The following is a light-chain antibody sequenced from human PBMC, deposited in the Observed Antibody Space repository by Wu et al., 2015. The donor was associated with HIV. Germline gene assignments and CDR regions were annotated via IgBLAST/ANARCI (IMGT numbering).Light chain of an antibody. CDR2: DAS. CDR1: QSVSTN. Sequence: EIVLTQSPATLSLSPGERVTLSCRASQSVSTNLAWYQQKPGQAPRLLIYDASNRATGIPARFSGSGSGTDFTLTISSLESEDFAVYYCQQRRNWLFTFGGGTKVEIK. V-gene: IGKV3-11*01. CDR3: QQRRNWLFT. J-gene: IGKJ4*01.